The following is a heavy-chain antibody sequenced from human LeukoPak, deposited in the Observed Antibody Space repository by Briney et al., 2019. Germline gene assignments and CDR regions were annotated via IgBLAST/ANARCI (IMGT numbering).Heavy chain of an antibody. CDR3: ARVSSTSDDY. V-gene: IGHV4-34*01. Sequence: SEPLSLTCAVYGRSFRGYYWSWIRQPPGKGLEWIGEINHSGSTNYNPSLKSRVTISVDTSKNQFSLKLSSVAAADTAVYYCARVSSTSDDYWGQGTLVTVSS. CDR2: INHSGST. CDR1: GRSFRGYY. D-gene: IGHD2-2*01. J-gene: IGHJ4*02.